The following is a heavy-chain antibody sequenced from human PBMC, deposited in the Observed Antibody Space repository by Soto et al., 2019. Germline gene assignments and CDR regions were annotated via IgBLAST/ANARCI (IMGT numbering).Heavy chain of an antibody. J-gene: IGHJ3*01. V-gene: IGHV4-31*03. Sequence: QVQLRESGPGLVNPSQTLSLTCTVSGGSINSGAYYWSWVRQHPGKGLEWIGYIYYSGSTYFSPSLKTRLTISIDTSKNQFSLKLSSVTAADTAMYYCARARLRAVYAFDFWGQGTMVTVSS. CDR1: GGSINSGAYY. CDR3: ARARLRAVYAFDF. CDR2: IYYSGST. D-gene: IGHD5-12*01.